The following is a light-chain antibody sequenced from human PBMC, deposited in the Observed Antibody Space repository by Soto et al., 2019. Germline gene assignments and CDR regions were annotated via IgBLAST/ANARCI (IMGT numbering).Light chain of an antibody. Sequence: EIVMTQSPATLSVSPGERATLSCRASQSVSSDFAWYQQKPGQAPRLLIYGASSRATGIPARFSGSGSGTEFTLTISSLQSEDFAVYYCQQYNNWPPTFGPGNKVDI. CDR3: QQYNNWPPT. CDR2: GAS. J-gene: IGKJ3*01. CDR1: QSVSSD. V-gene: IGKV3-15*01.